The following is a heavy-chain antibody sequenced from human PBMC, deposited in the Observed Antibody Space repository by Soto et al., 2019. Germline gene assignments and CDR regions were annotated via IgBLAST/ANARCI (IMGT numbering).Heavy chain of an antibody. CDR3: ARGQAFDDYIWGSYRRLGFDY. D-gene: IGHD3-16*02. CDR2: INHSGST. Sequence: SETLSLTCAVYGGSFSGYYWSWIRQPPGKGLEWIGEINHSGSTNYNPSLKSRVTISVDTSKNQFSLKLSSVTAADTAVYYCARGQAFDDYIWGSYRRLGFDYWGQGTLVTVSS. CDR1: GGSFSGYY. V-gene: IGHV4-34*01. J-gene: IGHJ4*02.